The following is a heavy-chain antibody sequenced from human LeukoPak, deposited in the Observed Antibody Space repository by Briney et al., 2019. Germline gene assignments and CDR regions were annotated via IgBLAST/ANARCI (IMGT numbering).Heavy chain of an antibody. J-gene: IGHJ4*02. CDR2: ISYDGSNK. D-gene: IGHD3-16*01. Sequence: SGGSLRLSCAASGFTFSSYGMHWVRQALGKGLEWVAVISYDGSNKYYADSVKGRFTISRDNSKNTLYVQMNNLRAEDTAVYYCARDNYGLDYWGQGTLVTVSS. CDR1: GFTFSSYG. V-gene: IGHV3-30*03. CDR3: ARDNYGLDY.